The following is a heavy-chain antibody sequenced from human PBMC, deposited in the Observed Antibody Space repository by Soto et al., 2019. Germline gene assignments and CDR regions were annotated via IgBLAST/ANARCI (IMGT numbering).Heavy chain of an antibody. CDR2: INQDGSEK. Sequence: PGGSLRLSCAASGFTFSSYWMDWVRQAPGKGLEWVANINQDGSEKYYVDSVKGRFTISRDNAKNSLYLQMSSLTAEDSALYYVARSLDYWGQGTLVTVSS. V-gene: IGHV3-7*01. J-gene: IGHJ4*02. CDR1: GFTFSSYW. CDR3: ARSLDY.